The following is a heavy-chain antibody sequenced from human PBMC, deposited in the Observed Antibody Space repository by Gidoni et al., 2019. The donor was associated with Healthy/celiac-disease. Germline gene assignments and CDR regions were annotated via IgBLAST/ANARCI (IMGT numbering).Heavy chain of an antibody. Sequence: EVQLVQSGAEVTKPGESLRISCKGSGYSFTSYWIRWVRQMPGKGLEWMGRIDPSDSYTNYSPSFQGHVTISADKSISTAYLQWSSLKASDTAMYYCARQGGIYCSSTSCYDYYGMDVWGQGTTVTVSS. CDR1: GYSFTSYW. V-gene: IGHV5-10-1*01. CDR3: ARQGGIYCSSTSCYDYYGMDV. J-gene: IGHJ6*02. D-gene: IGHD2-2*01. CDR2: IDPSDSYT.